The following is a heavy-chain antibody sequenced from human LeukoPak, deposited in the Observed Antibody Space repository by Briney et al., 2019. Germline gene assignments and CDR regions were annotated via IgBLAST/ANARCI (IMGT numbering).Heavy chain of an antibody. V-gene: IGHV1-69*05. CDR1: GGTFSSYA. J-gene: IGHJ6*02. CDR2: IIPIFGTA. Sequence: SVKVSCKASGGTFSSYAISWVRQAPGQGLEWMGGIIPIFGTANYAQKFQGRVTITTDESTSTAYMELSSLRSEDTAVYYCARGMRYYGSGDYYYYGMDVWGQGTLVTVSS. CDR3: ARGMRYYGSGDYYYYGMDV. D-gene: IGHD3-10*01.